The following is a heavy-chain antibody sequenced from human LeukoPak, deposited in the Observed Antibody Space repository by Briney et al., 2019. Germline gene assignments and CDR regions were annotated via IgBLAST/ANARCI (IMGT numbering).Heavy chain of an antibody. CDR3: ARGGFALNVPVVGLNWLDP. V-gene: IGHV3-74*03. CDR2: INSDGSST. D-gene: IGHD2-2*01. J-gene: IGHJ5*02. Sequence: PGGSLRLSCAASGFTFRDYWMHWVRQAPGKGLVWVSRINSDGSSTTYAGSVKGRFTISRDNAKNTLYLQMNSLRAEDTAVYYCARGGFALNVPVVGLNWLDPWGQGTLVTVSS. CDR1: GFTFRDYW.